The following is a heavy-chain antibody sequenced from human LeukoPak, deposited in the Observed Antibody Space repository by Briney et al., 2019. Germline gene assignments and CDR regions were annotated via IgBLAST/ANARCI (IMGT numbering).Heavy chain of an antibody. V-gene: IGHV3-30-3*01. Sequence: PGGSLRLSCAASGFTFSSYAMHWVRQAPGKGLEWVAVISYDGSNKYSADSVKGRFTISRDNSKNTLYLQMNSLRAEDTAVYYCARDAYYYDSSGYYWINYYYYGMDVWGQGTTVTVSS. CDR3: ARDAYYYDSSGYYWINYYYYGMDV. D-gene: IGHD3-22*01. J-gene: IGHJ6*02. CDR1: GFTFSSYA. CDR2: ISYDGSNK.